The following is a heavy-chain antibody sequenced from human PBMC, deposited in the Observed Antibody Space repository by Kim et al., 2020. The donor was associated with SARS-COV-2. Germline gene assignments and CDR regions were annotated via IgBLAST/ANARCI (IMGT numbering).Heavy chain of an antibody. CDR1: GFTFSSYG. CDR3: AKDPAYYDMPYGMDV. CDR2: IWYDGSNK. Sequence: GGSLRLSCAASGFTFSSYGMHWVRQAPGKGLEWVAVIWYDGSNKYYADSVKGRFTISRDNSKNTLYLQMNSLRAEDTAVYYCAKDPAYYDMPYGMDVWGQGTTVTVSS. D-gene: IGHD3-9*01. J-gene: IGHJ6*02. V-gene: IGHV3-33*06.